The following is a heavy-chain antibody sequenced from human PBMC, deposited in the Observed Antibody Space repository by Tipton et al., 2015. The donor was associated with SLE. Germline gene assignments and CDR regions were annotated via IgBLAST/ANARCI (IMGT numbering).Heavy chain of an antibody. CDR3: ARGEWGGHYFDY. D-gene: IGHD1-26*01. V-gene: IGHV4-31*02. CDR1: GGSISSGGYY. J-gene: IGHJ4*02. Sequence: LRLSCTVSGGSISSGGYYWSWIRQHPGKGLEWIGYIYYSGSTYYNPSLKSRVTISVDTSKNQFSLKLSSVTAADTAVYYCARGEWGGHYFDYWGQGTLVTVSS. CDR2: IYYSGST.